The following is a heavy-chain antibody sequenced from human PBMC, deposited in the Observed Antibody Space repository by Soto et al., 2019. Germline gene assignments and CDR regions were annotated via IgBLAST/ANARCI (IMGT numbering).Heavy chain of an antibody. Sequence: LRLSCAASGFTFSSYAMSWVRQSPGKGLEWVSAISGSGGSTYYADSVKGRFTISRDNSKNTLYLQMNSLRAEDTAVYYCAKFYGGSGRQSFDYWGQGTLVTVSS. CDR3: AKFYGGSGRQSFDY. V-gene: IGHV3-23*01. CDR2: ISGSGGST. J-gene: IGHJ4*02. D-gene: IGHD6-19*01. CDR1: GFTFSSYA.